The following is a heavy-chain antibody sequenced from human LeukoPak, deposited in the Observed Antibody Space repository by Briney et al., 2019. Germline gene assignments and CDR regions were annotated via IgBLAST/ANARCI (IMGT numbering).Heavy chain of an antibody. J-gene: IGHJ6*03. D-gene: IGHD2-2*01. V-gene: IGHV3-66*02. CDR1: GFTVSSNY. CDR2: IYSGGTT. Sequence: PGGSLRLSCAASGFTVSSNYMTWVRQAPGKGLEWVSVIYSGGTTYSADSVKGRFTMSRDNSKNTLYLQMNSLRAEDTAVYYCARERSSTSNYYYYYYYMDVWGKGTTVTVS. CDR3: ARERSSTSNYYYYYYYMDV.